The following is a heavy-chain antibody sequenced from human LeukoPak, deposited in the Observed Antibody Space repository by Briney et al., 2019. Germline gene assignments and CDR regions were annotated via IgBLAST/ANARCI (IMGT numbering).Heavy chain of an antibody. CDR1: GYSFTSYG. D-gene: IGHD5-24*01. V-gene: IGHV1-18*01. CDR3: ARTQCSDGYNWLDP. CDR2: ISANNDNT. J-gene: IGHJ5*02. Sequence: GASVKVSCKASGYSFTSYGFSWVRQAPGQGPEWMGWISANNDNTNYAQNLQGRVTMTTDTSTSTAYMELRSLTSDDTAMYYCARTQCSDGYNWLDPWGQGTLVTVSS.